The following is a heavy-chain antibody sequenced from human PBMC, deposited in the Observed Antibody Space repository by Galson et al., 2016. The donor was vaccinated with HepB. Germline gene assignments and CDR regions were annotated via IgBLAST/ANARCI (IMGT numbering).Heavy chain of an antibody. V-gene: IGHV4-61*01. CDR3: AKDEGFYIGRVF. CDR2: ISDRAST. D-gene: IGHD3-10*01. J-gene: IGHJ6*02. CDR1: GGSVSSASHY. Sequence: SETLSLTCTVSGGSVSSASHYWSWVRQPTGKGLEWIGYISDRASTNYNPSLKGPVTISLYRSKNQFSLRLNSVIAADTAVYYCAKDEGFYIGRVFWGQGTTVTVSS.